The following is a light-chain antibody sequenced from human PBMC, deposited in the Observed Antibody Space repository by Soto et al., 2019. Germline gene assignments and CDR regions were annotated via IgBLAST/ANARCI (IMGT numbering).Light chain of an antibody. V-gene: IGKV1-39*01. CDR1: RSISRY. Sequence: DIQMTQSPSSLSASVGDRVNMTCRASRSISRYLSWYQQKPGKAPNLLIYAASSLQSGVPSRFSGAGSGTDFTLTIGNLHPEDFAIYYCKQSYSSQWTFVQGTKVEI. CDR2: AAS. CDR3: KQSYSSQWT. J-gene: IGKJ1*01.